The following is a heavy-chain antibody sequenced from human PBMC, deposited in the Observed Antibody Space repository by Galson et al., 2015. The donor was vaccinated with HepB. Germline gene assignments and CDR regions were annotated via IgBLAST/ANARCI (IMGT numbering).Heavy chain of an antibody. Sequence: SVKVSCKAPGGTFSNYAISWVRQAPGQGLEWMGGIIPIFGTANYAQKFQGRVTITADESTSTAYMELSSLRSEDTAVYYCARDFIPSGSYERGNAFDIWGQGTMVTVSS. CDR1: GGTFSNYA. CDR2: IIPIFGTA. CDR3: ARDFIPSGSYERGNAFDI. V-gene: IGHV1-69*13. J-gene: IGHJ3*02. D-gene: IGHD1-26*01.